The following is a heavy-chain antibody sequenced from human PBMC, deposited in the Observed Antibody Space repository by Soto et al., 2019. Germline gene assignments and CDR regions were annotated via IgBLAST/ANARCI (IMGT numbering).Heavy chain of an antibody. V-gene: IGHV3-33*01. CDR2: IWYDGSNK. J-gene: IGHJ4*02. CDR3: ARALYYYGSGAFDY. CDR1: GFTFSSYG. Sequence: QVQLVESGGGVVQPGRSLRLSCAASGFTFSSYGMHWVRQAPGKGLEWVAVIWYDGSNKYYADSVKGRFTISRDNSKNTLYLQMNSLRAEDTAVYYCARALYYYGSGAFDYWGQGTLVTVSS. D-gene: IGHD3-10*01.